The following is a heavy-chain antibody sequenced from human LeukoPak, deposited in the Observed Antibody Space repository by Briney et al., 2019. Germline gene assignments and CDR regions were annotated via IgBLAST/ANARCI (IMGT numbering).Heavy chain of an antibody. CDR2: ISYDGSNK. Sequence: PGRSLRLSCAASGFTFSNYGMHWVRQAPGKGLEWVAVISYDGSNKYYADSVKGRFTISRDNSKNTLYLQMNSLRAEDTAVYYCAKDTRRAVAEVGYWGQGTLVTVSS. V-gene: IGHV3-30*18. CDR3: AKDTRRAVAEVGY. D-gene: IGHD4-23*01. J-gene: IGHJ4*02. CDR1: GFTFSNYG.